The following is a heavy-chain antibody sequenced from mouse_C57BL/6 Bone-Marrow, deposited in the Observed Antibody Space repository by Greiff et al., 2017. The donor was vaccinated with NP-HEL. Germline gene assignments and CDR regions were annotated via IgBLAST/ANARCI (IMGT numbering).Heavy chain of an antibody. CDR3: ARLARANGMDY. Sequence: EVQLQQSGPVLVKPGASVKMSCKASGYTFTDYYMNWVKQSHGKSLEWIGVINPYNGGTSYNQKFKGKATLTVDKSSSTAYMELNSLTSEDSAVYYCARLARANGMDYWGQGTSVTVSS. CDR2: INPYNGGT. V-gene: IGHV1-19*01. CDR1: GYTFTDYY. D-gene: IGHD3-1*01. J-gene: IGHJ4*01.